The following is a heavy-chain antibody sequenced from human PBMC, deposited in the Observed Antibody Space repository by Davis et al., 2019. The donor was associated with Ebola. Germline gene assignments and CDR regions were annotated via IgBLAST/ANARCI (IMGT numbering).Heavy chain of an antibody. J-gene: IGHJ4*02. CDR3: ARDSTTVVSQKQFDY. CDR1: GFTFSSYS. Sequence: GVLKISCAASGFTFSSYSMNWVRQAPGKGLEWVSYISSSSSTIYYADSVKGRFTIPRDNAKNSLYLQMNSLRDEDTAVYYCARDSTTVVSQKQFDYWGQGTLVTVSS. CDR2: ISSSSSTI. D-gene: IGHD4-23*01. V-gene: IGHV3-48*02.